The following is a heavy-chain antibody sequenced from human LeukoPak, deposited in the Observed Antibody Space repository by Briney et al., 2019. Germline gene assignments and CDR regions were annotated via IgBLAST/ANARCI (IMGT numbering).Heavy chain of an antibody. J-gene: IGHJ5*02. V-gene: IGHV3-20*01. D-gene: IGHD6-13*01. CDR1: GFTFDDYG. Sequence: PGGSLRLSCAASGFTFDDYGXXXXXXXXXXXXXXVSGINWNGGSTGYADSVKGRFTISRDNAKNSLYLQMNSLRAEDTALYHCARLAAAGNWFDPWGQGTLVTVSS. CDR2: INWNGGST. CDR3: ARLAAAGNWFDP.